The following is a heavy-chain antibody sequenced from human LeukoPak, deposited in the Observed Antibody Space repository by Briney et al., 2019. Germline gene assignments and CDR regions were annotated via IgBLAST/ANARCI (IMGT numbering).Heavy chain of an antibody. Sequence: ASVKVSCKVSGYTLTELSMHWVRQAPGKGLEWMGGFDPEDGETIYAQKFQGRVTMTEDTSTVTAYMELSSLRSEDTAVYYCATGFSRIDAFDIWGQGTMVTVSS. CDR3: ATGFSRIDAFDI. D-gene: IGHD2/OR15-2a*01. V-gene: IGHV1-24*01. J-gene: IGHJ3*02. CDR1: GYTLTELS. CDR2: FDPEDGET.